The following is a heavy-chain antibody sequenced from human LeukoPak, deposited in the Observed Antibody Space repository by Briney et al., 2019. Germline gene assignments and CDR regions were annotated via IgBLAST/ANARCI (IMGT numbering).Heavy chain of an antibody. J-gene: IGHJ3*02. V-gene: IGHV3-30*18. CDR3: AKVLYGTDAFDI. CDR1: GFTFSSYG. Sequence: GRSLRLSCAASGFTFSSYGMHWVRQAPGKGLEWVAVISYDGSNKYYADSVKGRFTISRDNSKNTPYLQMNSLRAEDTAVYYCAKVLYGTDAFDIWGQGTMVTVSS. CDR2: ISYDGSNK. D-gene: IGHD4-17*01.